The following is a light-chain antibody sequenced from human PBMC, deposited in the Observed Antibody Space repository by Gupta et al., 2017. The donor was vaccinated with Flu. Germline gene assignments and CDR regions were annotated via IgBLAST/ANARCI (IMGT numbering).Light chain of an antibody. CDR2: AAS. Sequence: IQMTQSPSSLSASVGDRVTITCRASQGIINNLAWFQQKPGKGPKSLIYAASSLQRGVTSKCSGSGSVSGTDFTLTISSLQPEDSATYFCQQDNSYPHTFGQGTRMEIK. CDR1: QGIINN. CDR3: QQDNSYPHT. V-gene: IGKV1-16*02. J-gene: IGKJ5*01.